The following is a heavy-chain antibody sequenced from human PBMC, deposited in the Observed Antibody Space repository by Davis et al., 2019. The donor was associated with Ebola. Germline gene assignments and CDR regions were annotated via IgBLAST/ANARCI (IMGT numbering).Heavy chain of an antibody. CDR2: IYYRGYT. D-gene: IGHD3-3*01. CDR3: ARRVRSSSDLDS. CDR1: GVSISTGDHY. V-gene: IGHV4-30-4*08. J-gene: IGHJ4*02. Sequence: MPSETLSLTCTVSGVSISTGDHYWSWIRHLPGMGLEYIGYIYYRGYTYYNPSLKSRVIMSVDTSKNQFSLKLRSVTAADTAVYYCARRVRSSSDLDSWGQGTLVTVS.